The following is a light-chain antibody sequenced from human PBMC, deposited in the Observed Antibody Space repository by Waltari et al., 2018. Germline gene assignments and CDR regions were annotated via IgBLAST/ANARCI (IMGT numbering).Light chain of an antibody. V-gene: IGKV3-11*01. CDR3: QQCNNWPPGT. J-gene: IGKJ1*01. CDR1: QNVSSC. Sequence: EIVLAQSPATLSLSPGERATLSCRASQNVSSCLAWYQLKPGQTPRLLIYDASNRATGIPARFSGSGSGTDFTLTISSLEPEDFAVYYCQQCNNWPPGTFGQGTKVEIK. CDR2: DAS.